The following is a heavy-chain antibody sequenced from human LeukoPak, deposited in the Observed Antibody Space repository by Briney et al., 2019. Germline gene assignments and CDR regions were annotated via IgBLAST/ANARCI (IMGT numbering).Heavy chain of an antibody. CDR2: ISGSGGST. CDR1: GSTFSTYA. CDR3: AKSPDYCRGGTCFDY. D-gene: IGHD2-15*01. Sequence: GGSLRLSCAASGSTFSTYAMSWVRQAPGKGLEWVSGISGSGGSTYYADSVKGRFTISRDNSKNTLYLQMNSLRSEDTAVYYCAKSPDYCRGGTCFDYWGQGTLLTVFS. J-gene: IGHJ4*02. V-gene: IGHV3-23*01.